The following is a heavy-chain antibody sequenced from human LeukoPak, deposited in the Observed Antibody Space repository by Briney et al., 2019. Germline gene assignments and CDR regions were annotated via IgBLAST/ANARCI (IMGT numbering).Heavy chain of an antibody. CDR3: AKPGKRRVVTITDFDY. CDR2: ISHDGSNK. CDR1: GFTFSYYG. Sequence: GGSLRHSCAASGFTFSYYGMHWVRQAPGRGLEWVAVISHDGSNKYYADSVKGRSTISRDNSKNTLYLQMNSLRPEDTSVYYCAKPGKRRVVTITDFDYWGQGTLVTVSS. J-gene: IGHJ4*02. V-gene: IGHV3-30*18. D-gene: IGHD3-22*01.